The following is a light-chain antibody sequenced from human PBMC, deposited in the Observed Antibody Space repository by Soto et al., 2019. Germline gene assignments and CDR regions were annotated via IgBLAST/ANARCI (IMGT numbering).Light chain of an antibody. CDR3: HQYNNWPPA. Sequence: EIVMTQSPATLSVSPGERATLSCRASQSVSGNLAWYQQKPGQAPRLLIYGASTRATAIPARFSGSGSGTEFTLTISGLQTDNFAVYYCHQYNNWPPAFGQVTKVELK. V-gene: IGKV3-15*01. J-gene: IGKJ1*01. CDR1: QSVSGN. CDR2: GAS.